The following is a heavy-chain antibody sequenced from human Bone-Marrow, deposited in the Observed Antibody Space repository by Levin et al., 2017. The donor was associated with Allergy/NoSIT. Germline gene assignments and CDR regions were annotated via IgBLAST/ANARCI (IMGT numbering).Heavy chain of an antibody. CDR1: GLNFSDHY. Sequence: LSLTCAASGLNFSDHYMDWVRQAPGKGLEWVARIGNKASSYTTQYAASVKGRFTISRDDSKNSLYLQMNSLKTEDTAVYYCARPGYSSGEFDYWGQGALVTVSS. CDR2: IGNKASSYTT. D-gene: IGHD6-19*01. CDR3: ARPGYSSGEFDY. V-gene: IGHV3-72*01. J-gene: IGHJ4*02.